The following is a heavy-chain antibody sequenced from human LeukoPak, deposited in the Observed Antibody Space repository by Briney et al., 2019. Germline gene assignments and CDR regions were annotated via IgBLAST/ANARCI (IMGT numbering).Heavy chain of an antibody. J-gene: IGHJ1*01. V-gene: IGHV4-38-2*02. Sequence: SETLSLTCTVSGYSISSGYYWGWIRQPPGKGLEWIGSIYHSGSTYYNPSLKSRVTISVDTSKNQFSLKLSSVTAADTAVYYCARDSGGSSWSSEYFQHWGQGTLVTVSS. CDR2: IYHSGST. D-gene: IGHD6-13*01. CDR3: ARDSGGSSWSSEYFQH. CDR1: GYSISSGYY.